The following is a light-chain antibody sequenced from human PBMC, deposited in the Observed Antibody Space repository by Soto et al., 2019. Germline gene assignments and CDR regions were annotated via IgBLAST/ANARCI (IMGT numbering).Light chain of an antibody. J-gene: IGLJ1*01. V-gene: IGLV3-9*01. CDR1: NIGSKN. Sequence: SYELTQPLSVSVALGQTARITCGGNNIGSKNVHWYQQKPGQAPVLVIYRDSNRPSGIPERFSGSNSGNTATLTISRAQAGDEADYYCQVWDSSTYVFGTGPKLTVL. CDR2: RDS. CDR3: QVWDSSTYV.